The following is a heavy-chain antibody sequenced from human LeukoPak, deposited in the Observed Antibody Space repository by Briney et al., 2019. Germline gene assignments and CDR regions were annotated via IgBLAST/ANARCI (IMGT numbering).Heavy chain of an antibody. D-gene: IGHD1-7*01. CDR3: ARAHNWKYGTFDY. J-gene: IGHJ4*02. V-gene: IGHV1-46*01. CDR2: INPSGGST. Sequence: GASVKVSCKASGYTFTSYYMHWVRQAPGQGLEWMGIINPSGGSTSYAQKFQGRVTMTEDTSTDTAYMELNSLRAEDTAVYYCARAHNWKYGTFDYWGQGTLVTVSS. CDR1: GYTFTSYY.